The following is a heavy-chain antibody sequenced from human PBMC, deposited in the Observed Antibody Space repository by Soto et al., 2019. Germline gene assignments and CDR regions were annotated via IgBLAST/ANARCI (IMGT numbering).Heavy chain of an antibody. CDR2: IYYSGST. J-gene: IGHJ5*02. V-gene: IGHV4-31*03. CDR3: ARGEVVASNWFDP. D-gene: IGHD2-15*01. CDR1: GGSIIDSGSFY. Sequence: SETLSLTCSVSGGSIIDSGSFYWNWIRQHPGKGLEWIGYIYYSGSTYYNRSLKSRATISLDTSKNQFSLKLTSVTAADTAIYYCARGEVVASNWFDPWGQGTLVTVSS.